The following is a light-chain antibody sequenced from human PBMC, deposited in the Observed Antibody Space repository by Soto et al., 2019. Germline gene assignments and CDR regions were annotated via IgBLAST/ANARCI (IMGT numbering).Light chain of an antibody. J-gene: IGLJ1*01. Sequence: QSALTQPASVSGSPGQSITISCTGTSSDVGSYILVSWYQQHPGKAPKLMIYEGNKRPSGVSNRFSGSKSANTASLTISGLQTEDEADYYCCSYAGTNTFVFGTGTKVTVL. V-gene: IGLV2-23*01. CDR1: SSDVGSYIL. CDR2: EGN. CDR3: CSYAGTNTFV.